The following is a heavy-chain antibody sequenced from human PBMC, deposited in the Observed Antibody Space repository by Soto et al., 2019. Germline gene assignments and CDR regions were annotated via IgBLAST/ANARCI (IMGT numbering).Heavy chain of an antibody. CDR2: IYYSGST. CDR1: GGSISSYY. D-gene: IGHD6-13*01. J-gene: IGHJ5*02. Sequence: SETLSLTCTVSGGSISSYYWSWIRQPPGKGLEWIGYIYYSGSTNYNPSLKSRATISVDTSKNQFSLKLSSVTAADTAVYYCARDSGSWYNWFDPWGQGTLVTVSS. V-gene: IGHV4-59*01. CDR3: ARDSGSWYNWFDP.